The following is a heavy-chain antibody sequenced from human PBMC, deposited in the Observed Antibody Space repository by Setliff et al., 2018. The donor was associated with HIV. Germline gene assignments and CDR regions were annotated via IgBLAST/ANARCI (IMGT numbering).Heavy chain of an antibody. J-gene: IGHJ3*02. CDR2: MYYSGSA. CDR1: GGSISSYY. D-gene: IGHD3-22*01. Sequence: PSETLSLTCTVSGGSISSYYWSWIRQPPGKGLEWIGYMYYSGSANYNPSLKSRVTMSVDPSKNQFSLKLSSVTAADTAVYYCARDRPDLYYDSSGDAFDIWGQGTMDTVSS. CDR3: ARDRPDLYYDSSGDAFDI. V-gene: IGHV4-59*01.